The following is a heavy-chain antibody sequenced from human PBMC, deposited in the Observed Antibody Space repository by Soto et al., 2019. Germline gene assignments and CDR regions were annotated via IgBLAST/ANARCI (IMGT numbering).Heavy chain of an antibody. CDR2: INPSGGST. D-gene: IGHD3-22*01. CDR1: GYTFTHYH. CDR3: AREVINSSGYSRYFQH. V-gene: IGHV1-46*01. J-gene: IGHJ1*01. Sequence: ASVKVSCKASGYTFTHYHVYWVRQAPGRGLEWLGMINPSGGSTTYAQNLQGRVTMTRDTSTSTVYMELSSLRSEDTAVYYCAREVINSSGYSRYFQHWGQGTLGTVSS.